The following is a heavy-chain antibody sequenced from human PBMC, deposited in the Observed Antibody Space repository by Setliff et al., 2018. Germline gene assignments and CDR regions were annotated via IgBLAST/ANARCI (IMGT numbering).Heavy chain of an antibody. CDR3: ARHSPYYYYMDV. J-gene: IGHJ6*03. CDR1: GASISSYF. Sequence: KPSETLSLTCSVSGASISSYFWTWIRQPPGKGLEWIGNIHTSESTKYNPSLKSRVTISLDTSKNQFSLRLTSVTAADTSVYYCARHSPYYYYMDVWGNGTTVTVSS. CDR2: IHTSEST. V-gene: IGHV4-59*08.